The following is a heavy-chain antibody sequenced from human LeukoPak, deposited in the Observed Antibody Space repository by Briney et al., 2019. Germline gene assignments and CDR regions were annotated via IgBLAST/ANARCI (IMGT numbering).Heavy chain of an antibody. D-gene: IGHD6-19*01. V-gene: IGHV3-7*03. Sequence: GGSLRLSCAVSGFNFRDHWMDWVRQAPGKGLEWVGHIKDDGSESYYVDSLKGRFSISRDNTNNALYLQMNSLRVEDTAVYYCAKNNGWFHLAQWGQGTLVTVSS. CDR3: AKNNGWFHLAQ. J-gene: IGHJ4*02. CDR2: IKDDGSES. CDR1: GFNFRDHW.